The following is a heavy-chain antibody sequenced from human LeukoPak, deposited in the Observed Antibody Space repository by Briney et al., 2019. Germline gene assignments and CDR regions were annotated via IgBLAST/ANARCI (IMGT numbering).Heavy chain of an antibody. D-gene: IGHD3-22*01. V-gene: IGHV3-21*01. CDR2: ISSSSSYI. Sequence: GGSLRPSCAASGFTFSSYSMNWVRQAPGKGLEWVSSISSSSSYIYYADSVKGRFTISRDNAKNSLYLQMSSLRAEDTAVYYCATYHPNYYDSSGYYPYYYMDVWGKGTTVTVSS. J-gene: IGHJ6*03. CDR3: ATYHPNYYDSSGYYPYYYMDV. CDR1: GFTFSSYS.